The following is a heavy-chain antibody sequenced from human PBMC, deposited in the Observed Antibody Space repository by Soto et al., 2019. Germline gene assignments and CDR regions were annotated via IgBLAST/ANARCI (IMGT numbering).Heavy chain of an antibody. CDR3: ARGINFGGNSRAFDS. J-gene: IGHJ4*02. V-gene: IGHV3-23*01. CDR2: IGGIDGNT. CDR1: GFTFNLYA. Sequence: PGGSLRLSCAASGFTFNLYAMMWVRQAPGKGLEWVSVIGGIDGNTYYAESVKGRFTISRDNSKNTLYLQMNSLRAEDTAVYYCARGINFGGNSRAFDSWSQGTLVTVSS. D-gene: IGHD2-21*02.